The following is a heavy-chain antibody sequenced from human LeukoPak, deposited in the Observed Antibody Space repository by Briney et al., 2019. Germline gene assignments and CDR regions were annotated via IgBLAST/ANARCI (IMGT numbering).Heavy chain of an antibody. CDR1: GFTFDDYG. D-gene: IGHD4/OR15-4a*01. Sequence: GGSLRLSCAASGFTFDDYGMSWVRQAPGRGLEWVANIKQDGNEKYYVDSVKGRFTISRDNAKNSLYLQMNSLRAEDTAVYYCARDDYGGTRYWGQGTLVTVSS. CDR3: ARDDYGGTRY. J-gene: IGHJ4*02. CDR2: IKQDGNEK. V-gene: IGHV3-7*01.